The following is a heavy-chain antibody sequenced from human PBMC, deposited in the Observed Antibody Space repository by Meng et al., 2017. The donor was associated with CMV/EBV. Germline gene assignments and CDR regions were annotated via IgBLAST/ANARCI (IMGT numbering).Heavy chain of an antibody. CDR3: ATPVGAYYFDY. V-gene: IGHV4-4*02. D-gene: IGHD3-16*01. CDR1: GDSITSSNW. J-gene: IGHJ4*02. CDR2: IHHSGTT. Sequence: GSLRLSCAVSGDSITSSNWWSWVRQPPGEGLEWIGEIHHSGTTNYNPSLKSRVTIAVDKSKNQFSLKLTSVTAADTAVYYCATPVGAYYFDYWGQGTLVTVSS.